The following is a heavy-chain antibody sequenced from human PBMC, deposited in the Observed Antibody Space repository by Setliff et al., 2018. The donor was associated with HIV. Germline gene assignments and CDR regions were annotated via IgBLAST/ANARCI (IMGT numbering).Heavy chain of an antibody. D-gene: IGHD6-25*01. CDR3: AGVPSGAAGLVRAGFYF. J-gene: IGHJ4*01. V-gene: IGHV1-18*01. CDR2: ISTHSVYSVNK. CDR1: GYTFTSYG. Sequence: ASVKVSCKAFGYTFTSYGINWVRQAPGQGLEWMGWISTHSVYSVNKNYAQKFQGRVTLTTDTSTSTTYMELRGLRSDDTATDYCAGVPSGAAGLVRAGFYFWGQGTLVTVSS.